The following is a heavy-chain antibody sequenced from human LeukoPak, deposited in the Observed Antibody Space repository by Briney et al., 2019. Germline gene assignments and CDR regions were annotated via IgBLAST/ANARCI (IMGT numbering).Heavy chain of an antibody. D-gene: IGHD5-12*01. CDR2: ISSSSSYI. Sequence: GGSLRLSCAASGFTFSSYSMNWVRQAPGKGLEWVSSISSSSSYIYYADSVKGRFTISRDNAKNSLYLQMNSLRAEDTAVYYCARDRWDSSGYATSEGGYWGQGTLVTVSS. J-gene: IGHJ4*02. CDR1: GFTFSSYS. V-gene: IGHV3-21*01. CDR3: ARDRWDSSGYATSEGGY.